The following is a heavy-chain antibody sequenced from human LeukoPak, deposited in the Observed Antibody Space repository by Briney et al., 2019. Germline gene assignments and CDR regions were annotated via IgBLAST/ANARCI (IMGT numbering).Heavy chain of an antibody. J-gene: IGHJ4*02. V-gene: IGHV3-66*02. Sequence: GGSLRLSCAASGFTVSSNYMSWVRQAPGKGLEWVSVIYSGGSTYYADSMKGRFTISRDNSKNTLYLQMNSLRAEDTAVYYCAREGGRWLQLSYFDYWGQGTLVTVSS. CDR2: IYSGGST. CDR1: GFTVSSNY. CDR3: AREGGRWLQLSYFDY. D-gene: IGHD5-24*01.